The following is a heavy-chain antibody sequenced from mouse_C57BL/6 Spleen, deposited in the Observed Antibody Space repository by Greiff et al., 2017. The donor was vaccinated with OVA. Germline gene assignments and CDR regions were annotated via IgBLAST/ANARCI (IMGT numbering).Heavy chain of an antibody. CDR3: ARLLYYFDY. J-gene: IGHJ2*01. Sequence: EVQLVESGGDLVKPGGSLKLSCAASGFTFSSYGMSWVRQTPDQRLEWVATISSGGSYTYYPDSVKGRFTISRDNAKNTLYLQMSSLKSEDTAMYYCARLLYYFDYWGQGTTLTVSS. CDR2: ISSGGSYT. D-gene: IGHD6-1*01. CDR1: GFTFSSYG. V-gene: IGHV5-6*01.